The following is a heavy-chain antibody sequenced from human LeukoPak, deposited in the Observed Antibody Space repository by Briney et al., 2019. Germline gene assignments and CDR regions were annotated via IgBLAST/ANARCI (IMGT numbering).Heavy chain of an antibody. V-gene: IGHV3-30*02. CDR2: IRYDGSNK. D-gene: IGHD1-26*01. CDR1: GFTFRSYG. Sequence: GGSLRLSCAASGFTFRSYGMHWVRQAPGKGLEWVAFIRYDGSNKYYADSVKGRFTISRDNSKNTLYLQMNSLRAEDTAVYYCAKVGEGAYDYYYYMDVWGKGTTVTVSS. CDR3: AKVGEGAYDYYYYMDV. J-gene: IGHJ6*03.